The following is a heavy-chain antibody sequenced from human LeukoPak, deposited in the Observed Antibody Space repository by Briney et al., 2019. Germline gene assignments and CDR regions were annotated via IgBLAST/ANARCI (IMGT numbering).Heavy chain of an antibody. CDR2: IYYSGST. V-gene: IGHV4-59*01. J-gene: IGHJ1*01. CDR3: ARTLESYPAEYFQH. CDR1: GGSISSYY. Sequence: PSETLSLTCTVSGGSISSYYWSWLRQPPGKGLEWIGYIYYSGSTNYNPSLKSRVTISVGTSKNQFSLKLSSVTAADTAVYYCARTLESYPAEYFQHWGQGTLVTVSS. D-gene: IGHD1-26*01.